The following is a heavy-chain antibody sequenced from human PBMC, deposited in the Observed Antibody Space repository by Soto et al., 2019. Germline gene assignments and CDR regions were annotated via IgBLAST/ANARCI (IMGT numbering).Heavy chain of an antibody. CDR3: ARGRLRYCSGGSCYPFGGLSGMDG. CDR1: GFTFSSYA. J-gene: IGHJ6*02. V-gene: IGHV3-30-3*01. Sequence: GGSLRLSCAASGFTFSSYAMHWVRQAPGKGLEWVAVISYDGSNKYYADSVKGRFTISRDNSKNTLYLQMNSLRAEDTAVYYCARGRLRYCSGGSCYPFGGLSGMDGWGQGTTVTVSS. CDR2: ISYDGSNK. D-gene: IGHD2-15*01.